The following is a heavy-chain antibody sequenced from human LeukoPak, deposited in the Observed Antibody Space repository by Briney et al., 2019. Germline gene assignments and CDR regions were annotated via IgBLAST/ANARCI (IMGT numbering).Heavy chain of an antibody. CDR1: GGSISSASYY. CDR2: MYYSGST. Sequence: ASETLSLTCSVSGGSISSASYYWGWIRQPPGKGLEWIGSMYYSGSTYYNPSLKSRVTISVDTSKNQFSLKLTSVTAADTALYYCARSYGLPNWFDPWGQGTLVTVLS. CDR3: ARSYGLPNWFDP. V-gene: IGHV4-39*01. D-gene: IGHD2-8*01. J-gene: IGHJ5*02.